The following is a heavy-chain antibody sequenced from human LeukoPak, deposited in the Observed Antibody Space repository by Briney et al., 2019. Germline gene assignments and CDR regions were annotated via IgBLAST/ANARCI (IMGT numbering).Heavy chain of an antibody. J-gene: IGHJ3*02. Sequence: SETLSLTCAVYGGSFSGYYWSWIRQPPGKGLEWIGEINHSGSTYYSPSLKSRVTISVDTSKNQFSLKLSSVTAADTAVHYCARDQEYSSSWYHGAFDIWGQGTMVTVSS. D-gene: IGHD6-13*01. CDR2: INHSGST. CDR3: ARDQEYSSSWYHGAFDI. CDR1: GGSFSGYY. V-gene: IGHV4-34*09.